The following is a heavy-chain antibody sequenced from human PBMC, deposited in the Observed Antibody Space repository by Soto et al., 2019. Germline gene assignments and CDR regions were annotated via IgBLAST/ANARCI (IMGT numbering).Heavy chain of an antibody. V-gene: IGHV1-18*01. J-gene: IGHJ6*02. CDR2: ISAYNGNT. Sequence: ASVKVSCKASGYTFTSYGISWVRQAPGQGLEWMGWISAYNGNTIYAQKFQGRVTMTEDTSTDTAYMELSNLRSEDTAVYYCATAVATIDADGRLYGMDVWGQGTTVTVSS. D-gene: IGHD5-12*01. CDR1: GYTFTSYG. CDR3: ATAVATIDADGRLYGMDV.